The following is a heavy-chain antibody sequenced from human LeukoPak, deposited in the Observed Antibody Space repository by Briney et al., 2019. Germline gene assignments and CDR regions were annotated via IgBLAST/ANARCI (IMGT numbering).Heavy chain of an antibody. V-gene: IGHV3-23*01. D-gene: IGHD3-22*01. CDR1: GFTFSTYA. CDR3: AKDHPKYYYDSSGYYS. CDR2: FSGSRGST. J-gene: IGHJ4*02. Sequence: PGGSLRLSCAASGFTFSTYAMSWVRQAPGKGLGWVSAFSGSRGSTYYADSVKGRFTISRDNSKNTLYLQMNSLRAEDTAVYYCAKDHPKYYYDSSGYYSWGQGTLVTVSS.